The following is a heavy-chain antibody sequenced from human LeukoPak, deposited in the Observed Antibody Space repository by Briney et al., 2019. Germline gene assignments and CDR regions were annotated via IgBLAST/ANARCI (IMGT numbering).Heavy chain of an antibody. Sequence: GGSLRLSCAASGFTFSSYWMSWVRQAPGKGLEWVANIKQDGSEKYYVDSMKGRFTISRDNAKNSLYLQMNSLRAEDTAVYYCARGDGSDYYGSGSYGFDYWGQGTLVTVSS. J-gene: IGHJ4*02. CDR3: ARGDGSDYYGSGSYGFDY. D-gene: IGHD3-10*01. CDR1: GFTFSSYW. CDR2: IKQDGSEK. V-gene: IGHV3-7*01.